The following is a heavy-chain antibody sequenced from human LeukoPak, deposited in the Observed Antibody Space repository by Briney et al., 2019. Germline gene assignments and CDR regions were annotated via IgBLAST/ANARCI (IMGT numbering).Heavy chain of an antibody. CDR1: GFTFSTYA. J-gene: IGHJ3*01. V-gene: IGHV3-23*01. CDR2: INAGGSYT. Sequence: GGSLRLSCAVSGFTFSTYAMSWVRQAPGKGLEWVSSINAGGSYTYYADSVKGRFTISRDNSKNTLDLQMSSLRAEDTAVYYCAKDIQLSTWGLGTMVTVSS. CDR3: AKDIQLST. D-gene: IGHD5-24*01.